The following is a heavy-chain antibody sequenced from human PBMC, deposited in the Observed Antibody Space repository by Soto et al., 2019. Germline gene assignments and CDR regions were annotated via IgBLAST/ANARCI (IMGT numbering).Heavy chain of an antibody. CDR3: AKADGEQWLLPHLDK. V-gene: IGHV3-23*01. J-gene: IGHJ4*02. Sequence: VHLLESGGGVVQPGGSLRLSCVASGFNFKKFAMSWVRQAPGEGLEWVSGISCCGGSTSYADSVKGRFSIARDDSTNTLSLQMNKLRVEDTAQYYCAKADGEQWLLPHLDKWGEGALGTVS. D-gene: IGHD6-19*01. CDR1: GFNFKKFA. CDR2: ISCCGGST.